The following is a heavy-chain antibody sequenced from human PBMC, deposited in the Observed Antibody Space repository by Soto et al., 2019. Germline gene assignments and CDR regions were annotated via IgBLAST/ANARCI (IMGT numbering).Heavy chain of an antibody. V-gene: IGHV1-18*01. CDR1: GYTFTSYG. D-gene: IGHD1-26*01. Sequence: ASVKVSCKASGYTFTSYGISWVRQSPGQGLEWMGWISAYNGNTNYAQKLQGRVTMTTDTSTSTAYMELRSLRSDDTAVYYCARDAPLRGSYYFDYWGQGTLVTVSS. J-gene: IGHJ4*02. CDR3: ARDAPLRGSYYFDY. CDR2: ISAYNGNT.